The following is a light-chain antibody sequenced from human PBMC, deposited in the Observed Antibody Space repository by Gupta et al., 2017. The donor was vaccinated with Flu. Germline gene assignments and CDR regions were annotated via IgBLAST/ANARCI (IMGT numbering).Light chain of an antibody. Sequence: QSALTQPASVSGSPGQSITISCTGTSSDVGGYTFVSWYHKRPGKAPKLMIYEVSNRPPGVSSRFSGSKSGNTASLTISGLQADDEADYYCSSYTSSSTPYVFGTGTKVTVL. J-gene: IGLJ1*01. V-gene: IGLV2-14*01. CDR2: EVS. CDR3: SSYTSSSTPYV. CDR1: SSDVGGYTF.